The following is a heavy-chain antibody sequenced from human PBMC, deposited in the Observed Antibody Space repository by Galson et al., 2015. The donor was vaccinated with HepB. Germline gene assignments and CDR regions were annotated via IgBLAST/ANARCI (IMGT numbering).Heavy chain of an antibody. CDR3: VSSGGYNYWEDDFDY. V-gene: IGHV3-23*01. CDR1: GFIFSNYA. J-gene: IGHJ4*02. CDR2: ISGSIGST. D-gene: IGHD5-24*01. Sequence: SLRLSCAASGFIFSNYAMSWVRQVPGKGLEWVSTISGSIGSTYYADSVKGRFTISRDNSQSTLYLHMNSLRVEDTAVYYCVSSGGYNYWEDDFDYWGQGTLVTVPS.